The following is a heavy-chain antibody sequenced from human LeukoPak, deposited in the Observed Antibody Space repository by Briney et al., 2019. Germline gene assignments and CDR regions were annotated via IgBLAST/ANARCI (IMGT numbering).Heavy chain of an antibody. CDR1: GFTFDDYA. V-gene: IGHV3-9*01. J-gene: IGHJ4*02. CDR2: ISWNSGSI. CDR3: TKEGQ. Sequence: PGRSLRLSCAASGFTFDDYAMHWVRQAPGKGLEWVSGISWNSGSIGYADSVKGRFTISRDNAKNSLYLQMNSLRAEDTALYYCTKEGQWGQGTLVTVSS.